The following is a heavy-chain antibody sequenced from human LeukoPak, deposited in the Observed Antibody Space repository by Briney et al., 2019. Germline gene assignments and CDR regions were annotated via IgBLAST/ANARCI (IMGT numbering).Heavy chain of an antibody. D-gene: IGHD3-10*01. CDR1: GFIFSGYW. CDR2: IKTDGSTT. J-gene: IGHJ4*02. V-gene: IGHV3-74*01. Sequence: PGGSLRLSCAGSGFIFSGYWMHWVRQAPGKGLVWVSRIKTDGSTTYYADSVKGRFTVSSDNSKNTLYLQMNSLRAEDTAVYYCAKQMVRGVIITQSSDYWGQGTLVTVSS. CDR3: AKQMVRGVIITQSSDY.